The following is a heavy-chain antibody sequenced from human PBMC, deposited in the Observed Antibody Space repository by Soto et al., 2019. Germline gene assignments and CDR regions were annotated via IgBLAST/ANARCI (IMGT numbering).Heavy chain of an antibody. V-gene: IGHV1-8*01. J-gene: IGHJ6*02. CDR3: ARPPAYYYYYGLDV. Sequence: QVQLVQSGAEVKKPGASVKVSCKASGYTFTSYDINWVRQATGQGLEWMGWMNPNSGNTGYAQKFQGRVTMTRNTSISTAYMELSSLRSEDTAVYYCARPPAYYYYYGLDVWGQGTTVTVSS. CDR2: MNPNSGNT. CDR1: GYTFTSYD.